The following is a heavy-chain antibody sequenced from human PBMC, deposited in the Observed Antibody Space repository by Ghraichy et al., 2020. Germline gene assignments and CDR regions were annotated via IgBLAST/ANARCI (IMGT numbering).Heavy chain of an antibody. J-gene: IGHJ6*02. CDR3: VKDTSPGGGEV. V-gene: IGHV3-9*01. D-gene: IGHD4-23*01. CDR1: GFTFHEHA. Sequence: SCAGSGFTFHEHAMHWVRQVPGKGLAWVSGILWNSAMIGYADSVQGRFTISTDNAKHSLYLQMNSLRPEDTALYYCVKDTSPGGGEVWGRGTTVTVSS. CDR2: ILWNSAMI.